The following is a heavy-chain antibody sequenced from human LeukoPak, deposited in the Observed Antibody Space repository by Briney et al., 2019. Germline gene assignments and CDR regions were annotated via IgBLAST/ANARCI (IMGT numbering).Heavy chain of an antibody. D-gene: IGHD3-10*01. CDR2: ISGGGGST. CDR3: AKNFGSATYYPFDY. Sequence: GGSLRLSCAASGFTFSSYAMSWVRQAPGTGLEWVSAISGGGGSTNYADSVEGRFTISRDNSKNTLYLQMNSLRAEDTAVYYCAKNFGSATYYPFDYWGQGTLVTVSS. V-gene: IGHV3-23*01. CDR1: GFTFSSYA. J-gene: IGHJ4*02.